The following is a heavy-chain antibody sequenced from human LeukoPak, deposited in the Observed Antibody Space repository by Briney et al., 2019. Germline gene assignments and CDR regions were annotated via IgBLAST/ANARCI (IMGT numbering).Heavy chain of an antibody. Sequence: SVKVSCKASGGTFSSYAISWVRQAPGQGLEWMGRIIPIFGIANYAQKFQGRVTITADKSTSTAYMELSSLRSEDTAVYYCARDSADSSSTEDAFDIWGQGTMVTVSS. CDR3: ARDSADSSSTEDAFDI. J-gene: IGHJ3*02. CDR2: IIPIFGIA. CDR1: GGTFSSYA. D-gene: IGHD2-2*01. V-gene: IGHV1-69*04.